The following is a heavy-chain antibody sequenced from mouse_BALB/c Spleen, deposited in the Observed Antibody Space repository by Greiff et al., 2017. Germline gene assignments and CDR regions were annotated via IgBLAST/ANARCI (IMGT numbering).Heavy chain of an antibody. CDR3: ARRGNYSWYFDV. CDR1: GFTFSSYG. CDR2: ISSGGSYT. V-gene: IGHV5-6*02. D-gene: IGHD2-1*01. Sequence: EVNLVESGGDLVKPGGSLKLSCAASGFTFSSYGMSWVRQTPDKRLEWVATISSGGSYTYYPDSVKGRFTISRDNAKNTLYLQMSSLKSEDTAMYYCARRGNYSWYFDVWGAGTTVTVSS. J-gene: IGHJ1*01.